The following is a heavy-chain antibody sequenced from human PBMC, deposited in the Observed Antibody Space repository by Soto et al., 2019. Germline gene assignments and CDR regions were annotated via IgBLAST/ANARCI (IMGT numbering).Heavy chain of an antibody. V-gene: IGHV3-23*01. CDR1: GFTFYSSA. CDR2: ISTTGGNT. D-gene: IGHD1-26*01. J-gene: IGHJ4*02. Sequence: GGSLRLSCAASGFTFYSSAMSWVRQAPGKGLEWVSAISTTGGNTLYADSVKGRFTISRDNSKNTLYLQMNSLRAEDTAIYYCAKPSGGSYPESRVFDSWGQGTRVTVS. CDR3: AKPSGGSYPESRVFDS.